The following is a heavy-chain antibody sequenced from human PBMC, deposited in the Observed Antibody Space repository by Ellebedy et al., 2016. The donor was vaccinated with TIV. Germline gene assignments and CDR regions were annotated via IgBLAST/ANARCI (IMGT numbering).Heavy chain of an antibody. D-gene: IGHD6-13*01. CDR3: VKDRVAAAGFLSAFDF. CDR2: MNWNSGGR. V-gene: IGHV3-9*01. CDR1: GFSFYDSA. Sequence: PGGSLRLSCAASGFSFYDSAMHWVRQAPGKGLEWVASMNWNSGGRDYADSVKGRFTISSDNNALYLQMNSLRPEDTALYYCVKDRVAAAGFLSAFDFWGQGTKVTVSS. J-gene: IGHJ3*01.